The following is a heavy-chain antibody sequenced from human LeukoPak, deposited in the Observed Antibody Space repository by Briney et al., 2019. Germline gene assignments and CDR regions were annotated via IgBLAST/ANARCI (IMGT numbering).Heavy chain of an antibody. CDR1: GASISSYN. V-gene: IGHV4-59*08. Sequence: PSETLSPTCSVSGASISSYNWGWIRQPPGKGLEWIGHFYYSGSPNYTPSLRSRLTMSVDTSKNQFSLKLASVTAADTAMYYCVRHEWNYYYYYVDVWGKGTTVTVSS. D-gene: IGHD3-3*01. J-gene: IGHJ6*03. CDR3: VRHEWNYYYYYVDV. CDR2: FYYSGSP.